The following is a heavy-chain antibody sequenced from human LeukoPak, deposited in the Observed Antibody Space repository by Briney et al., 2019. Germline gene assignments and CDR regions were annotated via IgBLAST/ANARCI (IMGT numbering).Heavy chain of an antibody. CDR1: GFTFSSYS. Sequence: GGSLRLSCAASGFTFSSYSMNWVRQAPGKGLEWVSSISSSSSYIYYADSVKGRFTISRDNAKNSLYLQMNSLRAEDTAVYYCAKGRYNWNDGASGYFDYWGQGTLVTVSS. CDR3: AKGRYNWNDGASGYFDY. J-gene: IGHJ4*02. CDR2: ISSSSSYI. V-gene: IGHV3-21*01. D-gene: IGHD1-20*01.